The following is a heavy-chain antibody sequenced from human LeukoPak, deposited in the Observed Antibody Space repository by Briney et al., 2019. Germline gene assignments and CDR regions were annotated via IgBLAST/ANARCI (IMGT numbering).Heavy chain of an antibody. CDR2: INPSGSTT. Sequence: ASVKVSCKASGYTFTSYFMHWVRQAPGQGLEGLGMINPSGSTTTYAQKFPGRVTMTRDTSTSTVYMELSSLRSEDTAVYYCARETSDSWGQGTLVTVSS. V-gene: IGHV1-46*01. CDR3: ARETSDS. D-gene: IGHD1-1*01. J-gene: IGHJ5*01. CDR1: GYTFTSYF.